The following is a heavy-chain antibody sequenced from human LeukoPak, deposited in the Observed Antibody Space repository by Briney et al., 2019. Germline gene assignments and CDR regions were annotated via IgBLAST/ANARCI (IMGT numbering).Heavy chain of an antibody. J-gene: IGHJ3*02. V-gene: IGHV1-18*01. CDR1: GYNFNSYG. CDR2: ITAGNGNT. CDR3: ARDLARGYSYGYNAFDI. Sequence: GASVKVSCKASGYNFNSYGIGWVRQAPRQGVEWMGWITAGNGNTNYAQKVQGRVTMTTDTSTSTAYMELRSLRSDDTAVYFCARDLARGYSYGYNAFDIWGQGTMVTVSS. D-gene: IGHD5-18*01.